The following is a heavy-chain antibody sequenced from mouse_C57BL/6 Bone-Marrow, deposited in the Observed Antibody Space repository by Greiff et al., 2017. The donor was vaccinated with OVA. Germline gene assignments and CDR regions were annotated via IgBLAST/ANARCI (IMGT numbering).Heavy chain of an antibody. CDR2: IDPENGDT. CDR1: GFNIKDDY. Sequence: VQLQQSGAELVRPGASVKLSCTASGFNIKDDYMHWVKQRPEQGLEWIGWIDPENGDTEYASKFQGKATITADTSSNTAYLQLSSLTSEDTAVYYCARSDYGSSHGYFDVWGTGTTVTVSS. V-gene: IGHV14-4*01. CDR3: ARSDYGSSHGYFDV. D-gene: IGHD1-1*01. J-gene: IGHJ1*03.